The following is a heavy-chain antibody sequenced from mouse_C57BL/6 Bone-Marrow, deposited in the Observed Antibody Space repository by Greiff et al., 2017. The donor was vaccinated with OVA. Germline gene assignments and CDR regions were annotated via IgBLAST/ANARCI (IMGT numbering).Heavy chain of an antibody. Sequence: EVQGVESGGDLVKPGGSLKLSCAASGFTFSSYGMSWVRQTPDKRLEWVATISSGGSYTYYPDSVKGRFTISRDNAKNTLYLQMSSLKSEDTAMYYCARQKFAYWGQGTLDTVSA. CDR3: ARQKFAY. J-gene: IGHJ3*01. CDR1: GFTFSSYG. CDR2: ISSGGSYT. V-gene: IGHV5-6*01.